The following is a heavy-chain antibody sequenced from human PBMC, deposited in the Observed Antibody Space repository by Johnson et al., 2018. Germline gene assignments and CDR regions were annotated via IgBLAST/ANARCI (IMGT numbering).Heavy chain of an antibody. J-gene: IGHJ6*02. D-gene: IGHD6-13*01. CDR2: ISYDGSDK. CDR1: GFTFSSYG. CDR3: AKGRGSSSWYYYYGMDV. V-gene: IGHV3-30*18. Sequence: QVQLVQSGGGVVQPGRSLRLSCAASGFTFSSYGIHWVRQAPGKGLEWVAVISYDGSDKYYADSVKGRFSISRDTSKNTLYLQMNSLRPEDPAVYYCAKGRGSSSWYYYYGMDVWGQGTTVTVSS.